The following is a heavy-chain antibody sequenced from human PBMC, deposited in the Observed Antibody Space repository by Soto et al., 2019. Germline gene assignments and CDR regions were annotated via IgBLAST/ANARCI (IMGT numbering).Heavy chain of an antibody. CDR3: ARDRNIVAKIYNYSGMDV. V-gene: IGHV1-69*13. J-gene: IGHJ6*02. CDR2: MIPSFGTA. Sequence: GSSVKVSCKGSGGTFSSYAISWVRQAPGRGREWMGGMIPSFGTANYSQKCQVRVTITADESTSTAYMELSSLRSEDTAGYYCARDRNIVAKIYNYSGMDVLGQGTTVPVSS. CDR1: GGTFSSYA. D-gene: IGHD5-12*01.